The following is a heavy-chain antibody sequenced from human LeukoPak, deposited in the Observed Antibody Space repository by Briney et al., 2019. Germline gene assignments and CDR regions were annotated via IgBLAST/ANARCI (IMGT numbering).Heavy chain of an antibody. V-gene: IGHV4-59*01. CDR1: DDSISDYY. CDR2: FYNSGRS. D-gene: IGHD3-16*01. Sequence: SETLSLTCTVSDDSISDYYRGWIRQPLGKGLEWIGYFYNSGRSTYNPSLKSRVTISADTSKNHFSLKLNSVTTADTAVYYCTRGAGWLIDYWGQGILVTVSS. J-gene: IGHJ4*02. CDR3: TRGAGWLIDY.